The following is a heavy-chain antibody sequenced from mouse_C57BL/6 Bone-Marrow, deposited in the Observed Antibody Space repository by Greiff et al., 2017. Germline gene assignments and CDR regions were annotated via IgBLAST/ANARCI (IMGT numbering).Heavy chain of an antibody. D-gene: IGHD2-12*01. J-gene: IGHJ3*01. V-gene: IGHV1-59*01. CDR2: IDPSDSYT. CDR1: GYTFTSYW. CDR3: ARYSPWFAY. Sequence: VQLRQPGAELVRPGTSVKLSCKASGYTFTSYWMHWVKQRPGQGLEWIGVIDPSDSYTNYNQKFKGKATLTVDTSSSTAYMQLSSLTSEDSAVYYCARYSPWFAYWGQGTLVTVSA.